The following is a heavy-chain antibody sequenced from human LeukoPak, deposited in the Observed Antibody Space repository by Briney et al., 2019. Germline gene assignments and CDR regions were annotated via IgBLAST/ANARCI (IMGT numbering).Heavy chain of an antibody. V-gene: IGHV1-18*01. J-gene: IGHJ4*02. Sequence: ASVKVSCKASGYTFTSYGISWVRQAPGQGLEWMGWISAYNGNTNYAQKLQGRVIMTTDTSTSTAYMELRSLRSDDTAVYYCARTYSGSPTTYFDYWGQGTLVTVSS. D-gene: IGHD1-26*01. CDR3: ARTYSGSPTTYFDY. CDR2: ISAYNGNT. CDR1: GYTFTSYG.